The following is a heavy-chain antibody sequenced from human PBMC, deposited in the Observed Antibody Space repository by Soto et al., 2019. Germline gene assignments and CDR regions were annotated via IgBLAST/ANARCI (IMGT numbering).Heavy chain of an antibody. Sequence: SETLSLTCTVSGGSISSYYWSWIRQPPGKGLEWIGYIYYSGSTNYNPSLKSRVTISVDTSKNQFSLKLSSVTEDTAVYFCTRQWLLWGPFDYWGQGTPVTVSS. J-gene: IGHJ4*02. CDR3: TRQWLLWGPFDY. V-gene: IGHV4-59*08. CDR1: GGSISSYY. D-gene: IGHD3-3*01. CDR2: IYYSGST.